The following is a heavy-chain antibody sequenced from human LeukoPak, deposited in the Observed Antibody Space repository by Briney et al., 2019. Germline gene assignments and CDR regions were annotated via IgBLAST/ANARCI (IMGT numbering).Heavy chain of an antibody. CDR2: IIPILGIA. CDR1: GGTFISYA. CDR3: ARTIVGATNNY. V-gene: IGHV1-69*04. D-gene: IGHD1-26*01. Sequence: ASVKVSCKASGGTFISYAISWVRQAPGQGLEWMGRIIPILGIANYAQKFQGRVTITADKSTSTAYMELSSLRSEDTAVYYCARTIVGATNNYWGQGTLVTVSS. J-gene: IGHJ4*02.